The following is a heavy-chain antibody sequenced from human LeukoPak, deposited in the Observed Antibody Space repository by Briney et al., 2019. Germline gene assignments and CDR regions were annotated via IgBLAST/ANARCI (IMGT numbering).Heavy chain of an antibody. CDR3: ARDVGSLSGSEVAFDI. Sequence: SETLSLTCTVSGGSISSYYWSWIRQPPGKGLEWIGYIYYSGSTNYNPSLKSRVTISVATSKNQFSLKPSSVTAADTAVYYCARDVGSLSGSEVAFDIWGQGTMAT. V-gene: IGHV4-59*01. CDR2: IYYSGST. J-gene: IGHJ3*02. D-gene: IGHD1-26*01. CDR1: GGSISSYY.